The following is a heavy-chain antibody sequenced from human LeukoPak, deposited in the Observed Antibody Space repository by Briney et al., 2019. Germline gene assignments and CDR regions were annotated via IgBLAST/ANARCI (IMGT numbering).Heavy chain of an antibody. Sequence: PSETLSLTCTVSGGSISSYYWSWIRQPPGKGLEWIGYIYYSGSTNYNPSLKSRVTISVDTSKNQFSLKLSSVTAADTAVYYCAGGANDSSGYYGDYWGQGTLVTVSS. CDR3: AGGANDSSGYYGDY. D-gene: IGHD3-22*01. CDR2: IYYSGST. J-gene: IGHJ4*02. CDR1: GGSISSYY. V-gene: IGHV4-59*01.